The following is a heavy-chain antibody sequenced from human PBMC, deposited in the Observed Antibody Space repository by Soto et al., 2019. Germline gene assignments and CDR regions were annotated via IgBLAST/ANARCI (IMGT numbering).Heavy chain of an antibody. V-gene: IGHV4-39*01. CDR1: GDSMAISDFL. D-gene: IGHD2-15*01. CDR2: IYKSGLA. J-gene: IGHJ4*02. CDR3: GKVLVGATGHTDSDS. Sequence: SETLCLTCTVSGDSMAISDFLWGWLRQPPGRGLDWIGGIYKSGLADYNPSLESRVTISRDTSKNQFSLKLTSVTAADTALYYCGKVLVGATGHTDSDSWGPGTLVTVSS.